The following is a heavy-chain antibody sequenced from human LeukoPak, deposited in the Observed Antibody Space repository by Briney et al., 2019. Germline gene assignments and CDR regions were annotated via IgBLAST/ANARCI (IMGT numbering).Heavy chain of an antibody. CDR2: IYSRGST. J-gene: IGHJ4*02. Sequence: PSETLSLTCTVPGGPISSYYWSWIRQPPGKGLEWIGYIYSRGSTNYNPSLKSRLTISVDTSKNQFSLKLSSVTAADTAVYYCAGRLLSGPIIDYWGQGTLVTVSS. D-gene: IGHD3-10*01. CDR1: GGPISSYY. CDR3: AGRLLSGPIIDY. V-gene: IGHV4-4*09.